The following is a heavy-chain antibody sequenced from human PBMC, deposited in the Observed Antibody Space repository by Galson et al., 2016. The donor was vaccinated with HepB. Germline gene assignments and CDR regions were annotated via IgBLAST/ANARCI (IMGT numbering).Heavy chain of an antibody. CDR1: GFTFSAYN. CDR3: ARVSSGLRGFDY. Sequence: SLRLSCAASGFTFSAYNMIWVRQAPGKGLEWVSSISLSSGYIYYADSLKGRFTISRDNAKSSLYLQMNSLRAEDTAVYFCARVSSGLRGFDYWGQGTLVTVSS. J-gene: IGHJ4*02. D-gene: IGHD5-12*01. CDR2: ISLSSGYI. V-gene: IGHV3-21*01.